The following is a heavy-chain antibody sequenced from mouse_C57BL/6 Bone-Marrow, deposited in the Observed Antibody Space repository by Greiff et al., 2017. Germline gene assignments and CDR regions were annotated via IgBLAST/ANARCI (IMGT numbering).Heavy chain of an antibody. CDR2: IDPEDGDT. Sequence: VQLQQSGAELVRPGASVKLSCTASGFNIKDYYMHWVKQRPEQGLEWIGRIDPEDGDTEYAPKFQGKATMTADTSSNTAYLQLSSLTSEDTAVXYCTTPRWFGWFAYWGQGTLVTVSA. V-gene: IGHV14-1*01. J-gene: IGHJ3*01. CDR3: TTPRWFGWFAY. CDR1: GFNIKDYY. D-gene: IGHD2-3*01.